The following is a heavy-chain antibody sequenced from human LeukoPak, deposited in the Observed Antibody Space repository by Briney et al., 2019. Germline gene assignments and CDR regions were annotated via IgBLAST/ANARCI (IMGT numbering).Heavy chain of an antibody. CDR1: GGSFSGYY. Sequence: PSETLSLTCAVYGGSFSGYYWSWIRQPPGKGLEWIGEINHSGSTNCNPSLKSRVTISVDTSKNQFSLKLSSVTAADTAVYYCAREYIRDSNYGVGFDPWGQGTLVTVSS. J-gene: IGHJ5*02. CDR3: AREYIRDSNYGVGFDP. V-gene: IGHV4-34*01. D-gene: IGHD4-11*01. CDR2: INHSGST.